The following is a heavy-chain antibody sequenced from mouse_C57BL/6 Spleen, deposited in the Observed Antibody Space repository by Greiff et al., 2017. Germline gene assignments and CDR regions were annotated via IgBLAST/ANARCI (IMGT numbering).Heavy chain of an antibody. CDR1: GYTFTSYW. D-gene: IGHD1-1*01. CDR3: ATPITTVVATDGYYAMDY. J-gene: IGHJ4*01. V-gene: IGHV1-55*01. CDR2: IYPGSGST. Sequence: QVQLQQPGAELVKPGASVKMSCKASGYTFTSYWITWVKQRPGQGLEGIGDIYPGSGSTNYNEKFKSKATLTVETSSSTAYMQLSSLTSEDSAVYYCATPITTVVATDGYYAMDYWGQGTSVTVSS.